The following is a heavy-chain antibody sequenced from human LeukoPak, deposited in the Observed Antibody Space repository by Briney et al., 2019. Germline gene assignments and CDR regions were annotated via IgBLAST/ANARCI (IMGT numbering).Heavy chain of an antibody. D-gene: IGHD2-2*01. J-gene: IGHJ3*02. CDR2: LFHTRGA. Sequence: SETLSLTCAVSGGSISGYYWSWSRQPPGRGVEWIANLFHTRGAWYKSSLKSRVTTSVDTSKNEFSLKLNSVTAADTAVYYCAREGIVVVPAAFDAFDIWGQGTMVTVSS. CDR3: AREGIVVVPAAFDAFDI. CDR1: GGSISGYY. V-gene: IGHV4-59*01.